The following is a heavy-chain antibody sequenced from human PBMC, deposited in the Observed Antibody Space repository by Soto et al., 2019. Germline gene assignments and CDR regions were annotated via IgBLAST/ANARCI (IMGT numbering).Heavy chain of an antibody. CDR1: GFTFSSYA. J-gene: IGHJ4*02. CDR2: ISGSGGST. Sequence: EVQLLESGGDLVQPGGSLRLSCAASGFTFSSYAMSWVRQAPGKGLEWVSAISGSGGSTYYADSVKGRFTISRDNSKNTLYLQMNSLRAEDTAVYYCAKVNTMVRGAPDYRGQGTLVTVSS. V-gene: IGHV3-23*01. CDR3: AKVNTMVRGAPDY. D-gene: IGHD3-10*01.